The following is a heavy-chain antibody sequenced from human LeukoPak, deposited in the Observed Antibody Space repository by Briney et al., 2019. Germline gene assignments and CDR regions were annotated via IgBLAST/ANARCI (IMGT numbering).Heavy chain of an antibody. CDR2: ISAYNGNT. CDR3: ARVSEQSPTPDHQSFDY. Sequence: ASVKVSCKASGYTFTSYGISWVRQAPGQGLEWMGWISAYNGNTNYAQKLQGRVTMTTDTSTSTAYMELRSLRSDDTAVYYSARVSEQSPTPDHQSFDYWGQGTLVTVSS. D-gene: IGHD1/OR15-1a*01. CDR1: GYTFTSYG. J-gene: IGHJ4*02. V-gene: IGHV1-18*01.